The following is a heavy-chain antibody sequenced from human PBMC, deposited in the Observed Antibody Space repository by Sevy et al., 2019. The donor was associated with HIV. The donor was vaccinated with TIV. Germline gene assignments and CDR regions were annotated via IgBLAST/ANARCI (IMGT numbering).Heavy chain of an antibody. V-gene: IGHV3-48*03. CDR2: ISSSGSLI. CDR1: GFTFSSYE. J-gene: IGHJ4*02. D-gene: IGHD3-22*01. CDR3: AGGVVIGTTFDY. Sequence: GGSLRLSCAASGFTFSSYEMNWVRQAPGKGLEGVSYISSSGSLIYYADSVKGRFTISRDNAKNSLYLQMNSLRAEDTAVYYCAGGVVIGTTFDYWGQGTLVTVSS.